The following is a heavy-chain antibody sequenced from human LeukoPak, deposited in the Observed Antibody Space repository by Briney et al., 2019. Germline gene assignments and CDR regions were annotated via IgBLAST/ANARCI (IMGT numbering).Heavy chain of an antibody. CDR2: INPNSGGT. CDR1: GYTFTGYY. V-gene: IGHV1-2*02. D-gene: IGHD3-3*01. CDR3: ARVQGDFWSGYYSRENAFDI. J-gene: IGHJ3*02. Sequence: ASVKVSCKTSGYTFTGYYMHWVRQAPGQGLEWMGWINPNSGGTNYAQKLQGRVTMTTDTSTSTAYMELRSLRSDDTAVYYCARVQGDFWSGYYSRENAFDIWGQGTMVTVSS.